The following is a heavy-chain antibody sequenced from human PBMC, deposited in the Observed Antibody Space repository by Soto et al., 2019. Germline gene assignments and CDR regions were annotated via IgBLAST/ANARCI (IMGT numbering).Heavy chain of an antibody. CDR2: INPSGGT. CDR1: GGSFSTDY. J-gene: IGHJ4*02. CDR3: ARVLAARASRDFDY. V-gene: IGHV4-34*01. Sequence: QVQLQQWGAGLLKPSETLSLTCAVYGGSFSTDYWSWIRQPPGKGPEWIGEINPSGGTNYNPSLKSRVTISVATSKNQFSLKLSSVTAADTAVYYCARVLAARASRDFDYWGQGTLVTVSS. D-gene: IGHD6-6*01.